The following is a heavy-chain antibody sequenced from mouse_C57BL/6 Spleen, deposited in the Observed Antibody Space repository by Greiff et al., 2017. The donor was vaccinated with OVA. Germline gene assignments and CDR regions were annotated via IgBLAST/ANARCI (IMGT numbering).Heavy chain of an antibody. J-gene: IGHJ2*01. V-gene: IGHV14-2*01. CDR3: ARDYGSGGY. CDR2: IDPEDGET. D-gene: IGHD1-1*01. Sequence: EVQLQQSGAELVKPGASVKLSCTASGFNIKDYYMHWVKQRTEQGLEWIGRIDPEDGETKYAPKFLGKATITADTSSNTAYLQLSSLTSEDTAVYYCARDYGSGGYWGQGTTLTVSS. CDR1: GFNIKDYY.